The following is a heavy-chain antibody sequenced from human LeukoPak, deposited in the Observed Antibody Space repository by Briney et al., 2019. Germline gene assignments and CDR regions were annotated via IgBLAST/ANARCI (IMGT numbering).Heavy chain of an antibody. CDR1: GGSFSGYY. Sequence: SETLSLTCAVYGGSFSGYYWSWIRQPPGKGLEWIGEINHSGSTNYNPSLKSRVTISVDTSKNQFSLKPSSVTAADTAVYYCARAASVRGWYVAYWGQGTLVTVSS. V-gene: IGHV4-34*01. J-gene: IGHJ4*02. CDR3: ARAASVRGWYVAY. D-gene: IGHD6-19*01. CDR2: INHSGST.